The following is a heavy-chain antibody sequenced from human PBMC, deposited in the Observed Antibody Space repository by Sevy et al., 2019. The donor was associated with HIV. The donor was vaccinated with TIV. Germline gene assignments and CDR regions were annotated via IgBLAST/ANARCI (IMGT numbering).Heavy chain of an antibody. Sequence: GGSLRLSCAASGFTFDDYGMSWVRQAPGKGLEWVSGVNWNGGSTAYADSVKGRFTISRDNAKNSLYLQMNNLRAEDTALYYCARVSGQQLVGGSFDYWRQGTLVTVSS. CDR1: GFTFDDYG. D-gene: IGHD6-13*01. V-gene: IGHV3-20*04. CDR2: VNWNGGST. CDR3: ARVSGQQLVGGSFDY. J-gene: IGHJ4*02.